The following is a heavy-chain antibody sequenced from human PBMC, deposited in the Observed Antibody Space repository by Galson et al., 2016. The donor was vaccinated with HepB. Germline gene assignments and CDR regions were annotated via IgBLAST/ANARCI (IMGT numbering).Heavy chain of an antibody. CDR3: ARSRASGYCTSTTCPSFAY. CDR1: GYTFTEYF. D-gene: IGHD2-2*03. V-gene: IGHV1-2*02. CDR2: ISPDTGGT. Sequence: SVKVSCKASGYTFTEYFIHWVRQAPGQGLEWMGWISPDTGGTNSAQKFQGRVTMTRDTSISTAYMELSRLRSDDSAVYYCARSRASGYCTSTTCPSFAYGGQATLVTVSS. J-gene: IGHJ4*02.